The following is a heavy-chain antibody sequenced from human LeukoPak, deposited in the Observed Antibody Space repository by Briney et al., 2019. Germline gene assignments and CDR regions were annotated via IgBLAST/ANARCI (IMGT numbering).Heavy chain of an antibody. Sequence: PGGSLRLSCAASGFTFSSYSMNWVRQAPGKGLEWVSSISSSSSYIYYADSVKGRFTISRDNAKNSLYLQMNSLRAEDTAVYYCARYGDGYNPDAFGIWGQGTMVTVSS. CDR2: ISSSSSYI. J-gene: IGHJ3*02. CDR3: ARYGDGYNPDAFGI. V-gene: IGHV3-21*01. CDR1: GFTFSSYS. D-gene: IGHD5-24*01.